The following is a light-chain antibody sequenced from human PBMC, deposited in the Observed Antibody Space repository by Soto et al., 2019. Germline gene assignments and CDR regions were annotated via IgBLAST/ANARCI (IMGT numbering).Light chain of an antibody. CDR2: GAS. Sequence: EIVLTQSPGTLSLSPGERATLSCRASQSVSSSYLAWYQQKPGQAPRLLIYGASSRATGIPDRFSGSGSGTDFTLTISRLEPEDFAVYYCHQYGSSPPFTFGQGTRLQMK. V-gene: IGKV3-20*01. CDR1: QSVSSSY. J-gene: IGKJ5*01. CDR3: HQYGSSPPFT.